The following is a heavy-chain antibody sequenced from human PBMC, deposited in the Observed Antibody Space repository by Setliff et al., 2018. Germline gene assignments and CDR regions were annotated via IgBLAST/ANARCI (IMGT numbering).Heavy chain of an antibody. V-gene: IGHV4-38-2*02. CDR3: ARDNWAAAGIFDY. CDR2: IYYSGST. Sequence: SETLSLTCAVSGYSISSGYYWGWIRQSPGKGLEWIGSIYYSGSTYYNPSLKSRVTISIDTSKNQFSLKLSSVTAADTAVYYCARDNWAAAGIFDYWGQGTLVTVSS. J-gene: IGHJ4*02. CDR1: GYSISSGYY. D-gene: IGHD6-13*01.